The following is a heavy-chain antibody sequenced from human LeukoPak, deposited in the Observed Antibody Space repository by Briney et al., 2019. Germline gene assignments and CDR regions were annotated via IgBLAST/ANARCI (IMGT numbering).Heavy chain of an antibody. D-gene: IGHD6-13*01. CDR2: IYTSGST. J-gene: IGHJ4*02. CDR3: ARGGGVAAVILPFDY. CDR1: GGSISSGSYY. V-gene: IGHV4-61*02. Sequence: SETLSLTCTVSGGSISSGSYYWSWIRQPAGKGLEWIGRIYTSGSTNYNPSLKSRVTISVDTSKNQFSLKLSSVTAADTAVYYCARGGGVAAVILPFDYWGQGTLVTVSS.